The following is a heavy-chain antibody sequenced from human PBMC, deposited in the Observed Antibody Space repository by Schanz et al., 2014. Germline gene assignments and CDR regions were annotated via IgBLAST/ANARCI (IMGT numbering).Heavy chain of an antibody. CDR2: IIPSLGLA. J-gene: IGHJ4*02. V-gene: IGHV1-69*04. D-gene: IGHD2-21*01. CDR3: ARDRLECGAECYSVEVFEI. Sequence: VQLEQSGAEVKKPGSSVKVSCKASGGTFSSFGINWVRQAPGQGLEWMGRIIPSLGLAKYERKFQDKVTITADTSTTTAYMELSGLRSEDTAVYYCARDRLECGAECYSVEVFEIWGQGTLVIVSS. CDR1: GGTFSSFG.